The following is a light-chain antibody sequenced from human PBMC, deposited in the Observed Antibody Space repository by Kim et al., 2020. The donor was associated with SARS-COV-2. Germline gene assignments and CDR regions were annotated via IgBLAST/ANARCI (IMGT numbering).Light chain of an antibody. CDR2: YDT. CDR1: NIGSKS. J-gene: IGLJ1*01. Sequence: YELTQPPSVSVAPGKTARITCGGNNIGSKSVHWYQQKPGQAPVLVIYYDTDRPSGIPERFSGSNSGNTATLTISRVEAGDEADYYCQVWDSSCDHYVFG. V-gene: IGLV3-21*04. CDR3: QVWDSSCDHYV.